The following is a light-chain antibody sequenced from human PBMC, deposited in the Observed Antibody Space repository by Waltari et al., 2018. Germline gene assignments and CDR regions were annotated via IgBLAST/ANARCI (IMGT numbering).Light chain of an antibody. CDR2: GKN. CDR3: NSRDSSGNHWV. V-gene: IGLV3-19*01. CDR1: SLRSSY. Sequence: SSELTQDPAVSVALGQTVRITCQGDSLRSSYASWYQQKPGQAPVLVIYGKNNRPSGIPDQFACSSSGNPASLTITGAQAEDEADYYCNSRDSSGNHWVFGGGTKLTVL. J-gene: IGLJ3*02.